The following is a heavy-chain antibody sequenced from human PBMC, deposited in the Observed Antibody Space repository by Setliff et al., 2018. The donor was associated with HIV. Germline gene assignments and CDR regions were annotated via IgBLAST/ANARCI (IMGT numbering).Heavy chain of an antibody. Sequence: LSLTCAASGFTFDDYAMHWVRQAPGKGLEWVSLISWDGGSTYYTDSVKGRFTISRDTAKNSLYLQMNSLRAEDTAVYYCARVRDYYDSGAQAFDIWGQGTMVTVSS. V-gene: IGHV3-43D*04. CDR1: GFTFDDYA. CDR2: ISWDGGST. J-gene: IGHJ3*02. D-gene: IGHD3-22*01. CDR3: ARVRDYYDSGAQAFDI.